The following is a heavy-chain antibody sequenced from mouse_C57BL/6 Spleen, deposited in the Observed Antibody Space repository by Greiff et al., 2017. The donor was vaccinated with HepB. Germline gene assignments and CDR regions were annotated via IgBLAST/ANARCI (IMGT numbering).Heavy chain of an antibody. CDR3: ASITTVGYAMDY. Sequence: VQLQQSGPELVKPGASVKIPCKASGYTFTDYNMDWVKQSHGKSLEWIGDINPNNGGTIYNQKFKGKATLTVDKSSSTAYMELRSLTSEDTAVYYCASITTVGYAMDYWGQGTSVTVSS. V-gene: IGHV1-18*01. CDR1: GYTFTDYN. J-gene: IGHJ4*01. D-gene: IGHD1-1*01. CDR2: INPNNGGT.